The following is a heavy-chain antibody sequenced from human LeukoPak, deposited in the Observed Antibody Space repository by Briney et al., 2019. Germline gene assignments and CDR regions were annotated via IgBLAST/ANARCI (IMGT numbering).Heavy chain of an antibody. D-gene: IGHD2-2*01. J-gene: IGHJ4*02. Sequence: SETLSLTCTVSGGSISSGSYYWSWIRQPAGKGQEWIGRIYTSGSTNYNPSLKSRVTISVDTSKNQFSLKLSSVTAADTAVYYCARGPYCSSTSCPGSFDYWGQGTLVTVSS. CDR1: GGSISSGSYY. CDR3: ARGPYCSSTSCPGSFDY. V-gene: IGHV4-61*02. CDR2: IYTSGST.